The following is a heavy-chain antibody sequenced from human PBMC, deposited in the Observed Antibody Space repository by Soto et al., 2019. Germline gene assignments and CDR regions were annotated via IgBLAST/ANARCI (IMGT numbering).Heavy chain of an antibody. CDR1: GGTFRSYA. CDR3: ARDRGLYHDSSGYGCSDY. D-gene: IGHD3-22*01. CDR2: IIPIFGTA. V-gene: IGHV1-69*06. J-gene: IGHJ4*01. Sequence: QVQLVQSGAEVKKPGSSVKVSCKASGGTFRSYAISWVLQAPGQGLEWMGGIIPIFGTANYAQKFQGRVTITEDKCKSTAYMEESSLRSEETAVDYCARDRGLYHDSSGYGCSDYWGQGTLVTVSS.